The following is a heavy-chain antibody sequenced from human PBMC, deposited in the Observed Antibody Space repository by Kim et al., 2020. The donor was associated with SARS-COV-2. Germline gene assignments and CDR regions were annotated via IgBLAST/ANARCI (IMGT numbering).Heavy chain of an antibody. J-gene: IGHJ6*01. V-gene: IGHV3-33*01. CDR2: IWDDGSNK. D-gene: IGHD2-2*01. Sequence: GGSLRLSCAASGFTFSSYGMPWVRQAPGKGLEWVAVIWDDGSNKYYADSVKGRFTISRDNSKNTLYLQMNSLRAEDTAVYYCARDGEYCSSTSCYYYYGISISGPGATGSVSS. CDR1: GFTFSSYG. CDR3: ARDGEYCSSTSCYYYYGISI.